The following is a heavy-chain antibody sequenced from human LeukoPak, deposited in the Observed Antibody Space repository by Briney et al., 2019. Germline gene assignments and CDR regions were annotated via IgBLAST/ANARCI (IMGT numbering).Heavy chain of an antibody. J-gene: IGHJ6*02. Sequence: PSETLSLTCTVSGGSISSYYWSWIRQPAGKGLEWIGRIYTSGSTNYNPSLKSRVTMSVDTSKNQFSPKLSSVTAADTAVYYCARDYPYGSGSYFGYYYYGMDVWGQGTTVTVSS. CDR2: IYTSGST. CDR1: GGSISSYY. CDR3: ARDYPYGSGSYFGYYYYGMDV. D-gene: IGHD3-10*01. V-gene: IGHV4-4*07.